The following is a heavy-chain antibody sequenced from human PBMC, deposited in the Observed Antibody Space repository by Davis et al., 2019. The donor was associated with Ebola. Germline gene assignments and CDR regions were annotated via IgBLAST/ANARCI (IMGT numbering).Heavy chain of an antibody. J-gene: IGHJ3*02. CDR1: GFPFGSYW. D-gene: IGHD3-10*01. Sequence: GESLKISCAASGFPFGSYWMHWVRHAPGKGLVWVSRINSDGSTRTYADSVKGRFTISRDNAENTLYLQMNSLRAEDTAVYYCAKTLIGGLAFDIWGQGTMVIVSS. V-gene: IGHV3-74*01. CDR2: INSDGSTR. CDR3: AKTLIGGLAFDI.